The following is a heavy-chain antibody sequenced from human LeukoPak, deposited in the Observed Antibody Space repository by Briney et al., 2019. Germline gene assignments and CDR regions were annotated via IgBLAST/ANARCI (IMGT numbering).Heavy chain of an antibody. D-gene: IGHD5-24*01. Sequence: GGSLRLSCAASGFTFSSYSMNWVRQAPGKGLEWVSSISSSSSYIYYADSVKGRFTISRDNAKNSLYLQMNSLRAEDTAVYYCARGKSVEMATMVDYWGQGTLVAVSS. J-gene: IGHJ4*02. CDR3: ARGKSVEMATMVDY. V-gene: IGHV3-21*01. CDR1: GFTFSSYS. CDR2: ISSSSSYI.